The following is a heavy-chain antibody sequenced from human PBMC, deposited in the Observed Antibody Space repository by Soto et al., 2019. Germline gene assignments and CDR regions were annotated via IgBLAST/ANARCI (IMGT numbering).Heavy chain of an antibody. CDR2: ISAYNGNT. Sequence: QVQLVQSGAEVKKPGASVKVSCKASGYTFTSYGISWVRQAPGQGLEWMGWISAYNGNTNYAQKLQGRVTMTTDTSTSTAYMELRSLRSDDTAVYYCAIQPDYYGSGSYYTPLDYWGQGTLVTVSS. D-gene: IGHD3-10*01. CDR1: GYTFTSYG. J-gene: IGHJ4*02. CDR3: AIQPDYYGSGSYYTPLDY. V-gene: IGHV1-18*01.